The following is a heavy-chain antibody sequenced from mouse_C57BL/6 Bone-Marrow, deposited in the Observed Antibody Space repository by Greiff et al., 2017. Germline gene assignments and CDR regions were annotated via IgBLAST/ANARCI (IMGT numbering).Heavy chain of an antibody. CDR3: ARNDHGWYFDV. CDR2: IWSGGST. V-gene: IGHV2-2*01. Sequence: VQLQQSGPGLVQPSQSLSITCTVSGFSLTSYGVHWVRQSPGKGLEWLGVIWSGGSTDYNAAFISRLSISKDNTKIQFFFIMNSLQADDTAIYYCARNDHGWYFDVWGTGTTVTVSS. CDR1: GFSLTSYG. J-gene: IGHJ1*03.